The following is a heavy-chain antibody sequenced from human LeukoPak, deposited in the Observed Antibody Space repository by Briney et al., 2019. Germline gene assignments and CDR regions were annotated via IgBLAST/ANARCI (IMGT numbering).Heavy chain of an antibody. CDR1: EFSFSTYG. CDR2: ISYDGSNK. CDR3: ARDVEMATGYNWFDP. D-gene: IGHD5-24*01. J-gene: IGHJ5*02. V-gene: IGHV3-30*03. Sequence: PGGSLRLSCAASEFSFSTYGMHWVRQAPGKGLEWVAVISYDGSNKYYADSVKGRFTISRDNSKNTLYLQMNSLRAEDTAVYYCARDVEMATGYNWFDPWGQGTLVTVSS.